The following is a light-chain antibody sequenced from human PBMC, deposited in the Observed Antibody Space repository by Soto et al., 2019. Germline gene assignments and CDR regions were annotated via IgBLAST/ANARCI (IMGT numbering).Light chain of an antibody. J-gene: IGLJ3*02. CDR3: LLSYSCASFWV. CDR1: TGAVTSGHY. V-gene: IGLV7-46*01. Sequence: QAVVTQEPSLTVSPGGTVTLTCGSSTGAVTSGHYPYWFQQKPGKAPRTLIYDTSNKHSWTPARFSGSLIGGKAALTLSGAQPEDEAEYYCLLSYSCASFWVFGGGTKLTVL. CDR2: DTS.